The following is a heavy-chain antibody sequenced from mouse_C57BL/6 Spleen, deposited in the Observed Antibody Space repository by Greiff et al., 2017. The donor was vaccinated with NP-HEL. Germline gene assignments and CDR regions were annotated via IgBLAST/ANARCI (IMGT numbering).Heavy chain of an antibody. D-gene: IGHD1-2*01. V-gene: IGHV1-72*01. Sequence: VQLQQSGAELVKPGASVKLSCKASGYTFTSYWMHWVKQRPGRGLEWIGRIDPNSGGTKYNEKFKSKATLTVDKPSSTAYMQLSSLTSADSAVYYCARSRGTTANYYAMDYWGQGTSVTVSS. CDR3: ARSRGTTANYYAMDY. J-gene: IGHJ4*01. CDR2: IDPNSGGT. CDR1: GYTFTSYW.